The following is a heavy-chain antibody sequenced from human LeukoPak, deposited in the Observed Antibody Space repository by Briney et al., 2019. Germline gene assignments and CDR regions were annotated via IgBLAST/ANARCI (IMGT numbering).Heavy chain of an antibody. V-gene: IGHV3-11*01. CDR3: ARGSDMYYDSSGSFDY. CDR1: GFGSNDHY. Sequence: GSLRLSCAGSGFGSNDHYMTWIRQAPGKGLEWISYISSSGSTIYYADSVKGRFTISRDNAKNSVFLQMNSLKAEDTAVYYCARGSDMYYDSSGSFDYWGQGTLVTVSA. CDR2: ISSSGSTI. J-gene: IGHJ4*02. D-gene: IGHD3-22*01.